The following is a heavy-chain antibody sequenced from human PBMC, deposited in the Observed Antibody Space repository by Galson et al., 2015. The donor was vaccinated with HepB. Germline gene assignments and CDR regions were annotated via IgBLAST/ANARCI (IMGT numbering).Heavy chain of an antibody. D-gene: IGHD3-22*01. V-gene: IGHV6-1*01. CDR3: ARGHYYGSTGAYYFDV. J-gene: IGHJ6*03. Sequence: CAISGDSVSSNRAAWSWIRQSPSRGLEWLGRTYYRSKWSSDYAASVKSRMTINADTSKNQFSLQLNSVTPEDTAVYYCARGHYYGSTGAYYFDVWGQGTTVTVS. CDR1: GDSVSSNRAA. CDR2: TYYRSKWSS.